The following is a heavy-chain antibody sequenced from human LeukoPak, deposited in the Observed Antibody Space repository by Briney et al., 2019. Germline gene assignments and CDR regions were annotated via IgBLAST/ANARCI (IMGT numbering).Heavy chain of an antibody. CDR3: ARVGSGDLSRAFDI. J-gene: IGHJ3*02. Sequence: PGGSLRLSCAASGFTFSSYAMHWVRQAPGKGLEYVSAVSSNGGSTYYANSVKGRFTISRDNSKNTLYLQMGSLRAEDMAVYYCARVGSGDLSRAFDIWGQGTMVTVSS. CDR2: VSSNGGST. V-gene: IGHV3-64*01. D-gene: IGHD7-27*01. CDR1: GFTFSSYA.